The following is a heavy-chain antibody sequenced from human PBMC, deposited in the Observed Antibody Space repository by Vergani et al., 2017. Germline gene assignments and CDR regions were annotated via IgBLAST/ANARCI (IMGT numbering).Heavy chain of an antibody. J-gene: IGHJ3*02. CDR3: ARGGYYYDSSGYPTRAFDI. D-gene: IGHD3-22*01. CDR1: GGSISSSNW. Sequence: QVQLQESGPGLVKPSGTLSLTCAVSGGSISSSNWWSWVRQPPGKGLEWIGEVYHSGSTNYNSSLKSRVTISVDKSKNQFSLKLGSVTAADTAVYYCARGGYYYDSSGYPTRAFDIWGQGTMVTVSS. V-gene: IGHV4-4*02. CDR2: VYHSGST.